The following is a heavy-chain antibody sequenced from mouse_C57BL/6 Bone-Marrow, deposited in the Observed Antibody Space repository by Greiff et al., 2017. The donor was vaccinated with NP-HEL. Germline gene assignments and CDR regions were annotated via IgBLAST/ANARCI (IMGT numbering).Heavy chain of an antibody. J-gene: IGHJ3*01. CDR1: GYTFTDYN. V-gene: IGHV1-22*01. D-gene: IGHD2-3*01. Sequence: EVKLQQSGPELVKPGASVKMSCKASGYTFTDYNMHWVKQSHGKSLEWIGYINPNNGGTSYNQKFKGKATLTVNKSSSTAYMELRSLTSEDSAVYYCARKGDDGYSFAYWGQGTLVTVSA. CDR2: INPNNGGT. CDR3: ARKGDDGYSFAY.